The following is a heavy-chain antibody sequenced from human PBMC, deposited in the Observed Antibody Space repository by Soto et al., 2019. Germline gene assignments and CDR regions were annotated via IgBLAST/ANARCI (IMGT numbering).Heavy chain of an antibody. CDR2: INYSGST. J-gene: IGHJ4*02. CDR1: AASISSSSYL. Sequence: SETLSLTCTVSAASISSSSYLWAWIRQPPGKGLEWIGNINYSGSTYYNPTLKSRVTISVDTSKNQFSLRLSSVTAADTALYYCARIYYDSNEHLDSWGQGTLVTVSS. CDR3: ARIYYDSNEHLDS. V-gene: IGHV4-39*01. D-gene: IGHD3-22*01.